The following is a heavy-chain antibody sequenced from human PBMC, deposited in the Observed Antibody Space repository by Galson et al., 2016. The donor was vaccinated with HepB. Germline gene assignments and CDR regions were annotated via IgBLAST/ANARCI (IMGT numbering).Heavy chain of an antibody. CDR3: ARDHRSRTIAGSGAQYIYYGLDV. CDR1: GGSVTTNGYY. D-gene: IGHD1-7*01. J-gene: IGHJ6*02. Sequence: TLSLTCSVSGGSVTTNGYYWNWIRQFPGKGLEFIGYTYHTGVTYYNPSLKSRVSISLDTSKNQFSLRPTSVTAADTAVYFCARDHRSRTIAGSGAQYIYYGLDVWGQGTTVTVSS. CDR2: TYHTGVT. V-gene: IGHV4-31*03.